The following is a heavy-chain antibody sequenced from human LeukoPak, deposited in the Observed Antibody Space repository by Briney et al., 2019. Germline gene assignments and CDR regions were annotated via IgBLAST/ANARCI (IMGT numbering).Heavy chain of an antibody. Sequence: PARHLIFSCAASAFTFSSHWMSWVRQAPGKGLEWVANIKQDGSEKYYVDSVKGRFTISRDNAKNSPYLQMNSLRAEDTAVYYCARAPLVLMVYAPANYYMDVWGKGTTVTVSS. V-gene: IGHV3-7*01. CDR3: ARAPLVLMVYAPANYYMDV. CDR2: IKQDGSEK. J-gene: IGHJ6*03. D-gene: IGHD2-8*01. CDR1: AFTFSSHW.